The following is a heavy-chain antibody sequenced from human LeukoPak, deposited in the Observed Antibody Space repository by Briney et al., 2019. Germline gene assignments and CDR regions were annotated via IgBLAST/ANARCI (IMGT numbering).Heavy chain of an antibody. V-gene: IGHV3-43*01. Sequence: GGTLRLSCAASGFTVDDYNMEWVGHGQGKGLEGVSIISWDGGSTYYADSVKGRFTSSRDNSKNYLYLKMNSVRSEDTDLYSCAKDLSRGLWFGPHLRDSGMDVWGQGTTVTVSS. J-gene: IGHJ6*02. CDR2: ISWDGGST. CDR3: AKDLSRGLWFGPHLRDSGMDV. D-gene: IGHD3-10*01. CDR1: GFTVDDYN.